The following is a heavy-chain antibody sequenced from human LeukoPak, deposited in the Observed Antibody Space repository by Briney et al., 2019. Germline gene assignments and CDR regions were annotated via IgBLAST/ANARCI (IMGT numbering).Heavy chain of an antibody. V-gene: IGHV4-39*01. CDR3: ARTHPRGVY. D-gene: IGHD3-16*01. J-gene: IGHJ4*02. CDR2: IYYSGST. Sequence: SETLSLTCTVSGGSISSSNYYWGWIRQPPGKGLEWIGSIYYSGSTYYNPSLKSRVTISVDTSKNQFSLKLSSVTAADTAVYYCARTHPRGVYWGQGTLVTVSS. CDR1: GGSISSSNYY.